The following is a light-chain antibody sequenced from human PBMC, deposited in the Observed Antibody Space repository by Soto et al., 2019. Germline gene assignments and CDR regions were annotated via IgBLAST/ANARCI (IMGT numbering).Light chain of an antibody. CDR2: EVS. CDR3: SSYAGSNSWG. J-gene: IGLJ2*01. CDR1: SSDVGGYNY. V-gene: IGLV2-8*01. Sequence: QSALTQPPSASGSPGQSVAISCTGTSSDVGGYNYVSWYQQHPGKAPKLMIYEVSKRPSGVPDRFSGSKSGNTASLTVSGLQAEDEADYYCSSYAGSNSWGFGGGTKVTVL.